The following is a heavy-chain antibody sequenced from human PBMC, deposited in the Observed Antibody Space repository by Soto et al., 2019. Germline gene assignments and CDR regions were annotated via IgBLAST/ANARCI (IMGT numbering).Heavy chain of an antibody. V-gene: IGHV3-23*01. Sequence: EVQLLESGGGLVQPGGSLRLSCAASGFTFSSYAMSWVRQAPGKGLEWVSAISGSGGSTYYADSVKGRFTFSRDNSKNTLYLQMNSLRAEDTAVYYCAFRGGNDYVWGAFDIWGQGTMVTVSS. CDR3: AFRGGNDYVWGAFDI. CDR1: GFTFSSYA. CDR2: ISGSGGST. J-gene: IGHJ3*02. D-gene: IGHD3-16*01.